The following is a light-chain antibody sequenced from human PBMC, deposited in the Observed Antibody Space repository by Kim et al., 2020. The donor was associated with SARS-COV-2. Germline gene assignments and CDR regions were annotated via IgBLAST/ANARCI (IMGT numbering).Light chain of an antibody. CDR2: GAT. Sequence: EIVLTQSPATLALSSGDRATLSCRASQNVFNTYVAWYQNKPGQPPRLLVYGATFRATGIPDRFTGGGSGTDFTLTINKLEPEDFAVYFCQQYSNSPLTFGGGTKV. J-gene: IGKJ4*01. CDR3: QQYSNSPLT. CDR1: QNVFNTY. V-gene: IGKV3-20*01.